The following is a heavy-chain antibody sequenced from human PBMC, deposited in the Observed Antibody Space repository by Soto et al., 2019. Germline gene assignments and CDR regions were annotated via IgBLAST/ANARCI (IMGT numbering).Heavy chain of an antibody. Sequence: QVHLQESGPGLVKPSGTLSLTCAVSGASVISTNWWSWVRQPPGKGLEWIGEIFHSGSTNYNPSLNRRVPISLDQSKPQFCMKLPSVTAADTAVYYCARDLPPYDRRRPPTGAFEDWGQGVLVSVSS. CDR2: IFHSGST. D-gene: IGHD3-22*01. V-gene: IGHV4-4*02. J-gene: IGHJ4*02. CDR1: GASVISTNW. CDR3: ARDLPPYDRRRPPTGAFED.